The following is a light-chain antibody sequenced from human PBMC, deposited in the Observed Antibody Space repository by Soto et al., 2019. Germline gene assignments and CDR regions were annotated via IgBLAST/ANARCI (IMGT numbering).Light chain of an antibody. CDR3: QQNFSPFVT. CDR1: ETITDF. V-gene: IGKV1-39*01. CDR2: SAS. J-gene: IGKJ4*01. Sequence: DIQMTQSPPSLSASVGDRVTITCRTSETITDFLNWYQLKPGKAPKLLINSASNLQPGVPSRFSGSGYGTDFTLTLRGLQHEDSATYYCQQNFSPFVTFGAGTKVEV.